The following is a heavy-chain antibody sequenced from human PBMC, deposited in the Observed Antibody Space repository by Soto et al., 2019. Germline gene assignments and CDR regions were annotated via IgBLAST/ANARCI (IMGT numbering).Heavy chain of an antibody. CDR2: IIPIFGTA. CDR1: GGTFSSYA. D-gene: IGHD3-22*01. CDR3: ARGDSSGDYTGGPYYYYYGMDV. Sequence: ASVKVSCKASGGTFSSYAISWVRQAPGQGLEWMGGIIPIFGTANYAQKFQGRVTITADESTSTAYMELSSLRSEDTAVYYCARGDSSGDYTGGPYYYYYGMDVWGQGTTVTVSS. J-gene: IGHJ6*02. V-gene: IGHV1-69*13.